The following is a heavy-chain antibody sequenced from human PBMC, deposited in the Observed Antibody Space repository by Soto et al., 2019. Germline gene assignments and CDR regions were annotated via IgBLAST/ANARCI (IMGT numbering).Heavy chain of an antibody. CDR1: KFTFSNYA. Sequence: EVQLLESGGGLVQPGGSLRLSCAASKFTFSNYAMSWVRQAPGKGLEWVSHISGSGGSTYYADSVKGRFTISRDNLKNTLYLQMNNLRAEDTAVYYCAKSHDYWRGLFDYRGQGTLVTVSS. V-gene: IGHV3-23*01. D-gene: IGHD3-3*01. CDR2: ISGSGGST. J-gene: IGHJ4*02. CDR3: AKSHDYWRGLFDY.